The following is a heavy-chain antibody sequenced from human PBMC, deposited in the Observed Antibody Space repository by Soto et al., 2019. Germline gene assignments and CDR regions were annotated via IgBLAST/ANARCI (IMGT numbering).Heavy chain of an antibody. D-gene: IGHD3-16*01. J-gene: IGHJ4*02. V-gene: IGHV1-69*06. CDR2: IIPIFGTA. Sequence: QVQLVQSGAEVQKPGSSVKVSCKASGGTFSSYAISWVRQAPGQGLEWMGGIIPIFGTANYAQKFQGRVTITADKPTRTAYREWSSLSSEDTAVYYWAGLGIHTPDNNYGGRGTLAPFPS. CDR1: GGTFSSYA. CDR3: AGLGIHTPDNNY.